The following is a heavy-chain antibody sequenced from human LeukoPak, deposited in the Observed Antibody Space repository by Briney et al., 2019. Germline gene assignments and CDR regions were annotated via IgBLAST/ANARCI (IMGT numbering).Heavy chain of an antibody. V-gene: IGHV4-39*07. Sequence: PSETLSLTCTVSGGSISSSSYYWGWIRQPPGKGLEWIGSIYYSGSTYYNPSLKSRVTISVDTSKNQFSLKLSSVTAADTAVYYCASFSMAWVDYWGQGTLVTVSS. D-gene: IGHD2-8*01. CDR2: IYYSGST. J-gene: IGHJ4*02. CDR1: GGSISSSSYY. CDR3: ASFSMAWVDY.